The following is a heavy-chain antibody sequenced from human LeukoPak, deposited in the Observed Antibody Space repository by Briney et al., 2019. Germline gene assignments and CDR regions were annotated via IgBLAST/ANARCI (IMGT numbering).Heavy chain of an antibody. V-gene: IGHV3-66*01. J-gene: IGHJ4*02. CDR1: GFTFSSNF. Sequence: GGSLRLSCAASGFTFSSNFMSWVRQAPGKGVEWVSVIYSGGRTDYADSVKGRCTISRDNSKNMLYLQMNSLRPEDTAVYYCARENGRGLISTYFDYWGQGTLVTVSS. CDR2: IYSGGRT. CDR3: ARENGRGLISTYFDY. D-gene: IGHD3-10*01.